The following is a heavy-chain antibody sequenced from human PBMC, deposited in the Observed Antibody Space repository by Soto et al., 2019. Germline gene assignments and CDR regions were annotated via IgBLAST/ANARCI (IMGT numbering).Heavy chain of an antibody. D-gene: IGHD3-3*01. Sequence: SETLSLTCAVYGGSFSGYYWSWIRQSPGKGLEWIGEINHSGSTNYNPSLKSRVTMSVDTSKNQFSLKLSSVTAADTAVYYCARGNYDPEDYYYYGMDVWGQGTTVTVSS. CDR3: ARGNYDPEDYYYYGMDV. CDR2: INHSGST. J-gene: IGHJ6*02. CDR1: GGSFSGYY. V-gene: IGHV4-34*01.